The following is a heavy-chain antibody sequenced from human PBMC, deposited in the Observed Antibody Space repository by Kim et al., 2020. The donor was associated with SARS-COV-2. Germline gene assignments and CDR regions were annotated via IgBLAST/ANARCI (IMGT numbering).Heavy chain of an antibody. CDR1: GFTFGDYA. Sequence: GGSLRLSCTASGFTFGDYAMSWFRQAPGKGLEWVGFIRSKAYGGSKEYAASVKGRFTISRDDSKSIAYLHMNSVKTEDTAVYYGTRDFFDFWSGYYGQYYYYGMDVWGQGTPVTVSS. V-gene: IGHV3-49*03. CDR3: TRDFFDFWSGYYGQYYYYGMDV. J-gene: IGHJ6*02. CDR2: IRSKAYGGSK. D-gene: IGHD3-3*01.